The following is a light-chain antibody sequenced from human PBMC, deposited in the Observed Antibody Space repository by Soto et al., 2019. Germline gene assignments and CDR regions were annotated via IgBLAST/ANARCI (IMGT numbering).Light chain of an antibody. J-gene: IGKJ2*01. CDR1: QSLVHTTGNTF. CDR2: KIS. V-gene: IGKV2-30*02. Sequence: EVVLTQSPVSLPVSLGRPASISCRSSQSLVHTTGNTFLSWCVQRPGQPPRRLLYKISNRASGDPDKFSGSGSGSDFTLQIARVEAEDVGIYYYMQYTHLPHSFGQGTKLEIK. CDR3: MQYTHLPHS.